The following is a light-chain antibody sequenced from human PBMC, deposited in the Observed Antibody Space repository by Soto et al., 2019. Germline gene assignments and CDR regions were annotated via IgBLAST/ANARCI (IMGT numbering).Light chain of an antibody. CDR1: QNIRNL. Sequence: DIQMTQSPSTLPAAVGDSVTITCRASQNIRNLLAWYQQKPGKAPKPLTYDASTLKTGVPSRFSGSGSGSEFNFTITGLQPDDFATYFCQQYNTYATFGQGTRLEIK. J-gene: IGKJ5*01. CDR2: DAS. CDR3: QQYNTYAT. V-gene: IGKV1-5*01.